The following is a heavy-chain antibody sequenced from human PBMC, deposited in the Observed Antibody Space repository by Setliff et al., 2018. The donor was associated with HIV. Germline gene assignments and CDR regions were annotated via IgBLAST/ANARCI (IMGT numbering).Heavy chain of an antibody. CDR3: ASPGYCTSPDCMNVFNF. J-gene: IGHJ3*01. Sequence: GESLKISCKGSGYRFSSYWIGWVRQMPGKGLEWMGIIHPGDSDVEYSPSFQSQVTISADKSISTAYVQWSSLEASDTAMYYCASPGYCTSPDCMNVFNFWGHGTMVTVSS. D-gene: IGHD2-8*01. CDR2: IHPGDSDV. V-gene: IGHV5-51*01. CDR1: GYRFSSYW.